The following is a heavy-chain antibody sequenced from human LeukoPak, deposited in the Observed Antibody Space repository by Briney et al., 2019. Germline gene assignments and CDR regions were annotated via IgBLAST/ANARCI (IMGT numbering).Heavy chain of an antibody. D-gene: IGHD1-14*01. CDR1: GGSFSGYY. J-gene: IGHJ5*02. Sequence: SETLSLTCAVYGGSFSGYYWSWIRQPPGKGLEWIGSIYYSGSTYYNPSLKSRVTISVDTSKNQFSLKLSSVTAADTAVYYCARLNKPGWFDPWGQGTLVTVSS. CDR2: IYYSGST. V-gene: IGHV4-34*01. CDR3: ARLNKPGWFDP.